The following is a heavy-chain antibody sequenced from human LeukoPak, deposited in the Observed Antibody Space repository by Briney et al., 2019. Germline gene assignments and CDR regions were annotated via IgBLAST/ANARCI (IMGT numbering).Heavy chain of an antibody. V-gene: IGHV4-34*01. CDR2: INHSGST. CDR1: GGSFSGYY. Sequence: SETLSLTCAVYGGSFSGYYWSWIRQPPGKGLEWSGEINHSGSTNYNPSLKSRVTISVDTSKNQFSLKLSSVTAADTAVYYCARGRNVVVPAAMVAFDIWGQGTMVTVSS. D-gene: IGHD2-2*01. CDR3: ARGRNVVVPAAMVAFDI. J-gene: IGHJ3*02.